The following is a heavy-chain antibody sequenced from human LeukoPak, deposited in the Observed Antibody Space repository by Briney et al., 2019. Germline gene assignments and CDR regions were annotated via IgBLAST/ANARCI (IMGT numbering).Heavy chain of an antibody. CDR3: ARSRGPYGGNSIFDY. J-gene: IGHJ4*02. V-gene: IGHV4-61*02. CDR2: IYTSGST. Sequence: PSETLSLTCTVSGGSISSGSYYWSWIRQPAGKGLGWIGRIYTSGSTNYNPSLRSRVTISVDTSKNQFSLKLSSVTAADTAVYYCARSRGPYGGNSIFDYWGQGTLVTVSS. D-gene: IGHD4-23*01. CDR1: GGSISSGSYY.